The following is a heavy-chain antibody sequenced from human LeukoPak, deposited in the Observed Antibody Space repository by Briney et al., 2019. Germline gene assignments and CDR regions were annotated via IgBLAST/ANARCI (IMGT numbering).Heavy chain of an antibody. Sequence: GGSLRLSCAASGFTFSSYEMNWVRQAPGKGLEWVAVISYDGSNKYYADSVKGRFTISRDNSKNTLYLQMNSLRAEDTAVYYCAKCRYYYYGMDVWGQGTTVTVSS. V-gene: IGHV3-30*18. J-gene: IGHJ6*02. CDR2: ISYDGSNK. CDR1: GFTFSSYE. CDR3: AKCRYYYYGMDV.